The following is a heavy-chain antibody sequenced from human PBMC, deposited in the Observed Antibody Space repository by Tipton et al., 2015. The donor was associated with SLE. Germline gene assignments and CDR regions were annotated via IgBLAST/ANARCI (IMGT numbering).Heavy chain of an antibody. CDR1: GYTFTSYY. J-gene: IGHJ4*02. CDR2: INPSGGST. CDR3: ARGRRDCSGGSCYLDY. Sequence: QSGPEVKKPGASVKVSCKASGYTFTSYYMHWVRQAPGQGLEWMGIINPSGGSTSYAQKFQGRVTMTRDTSTSTVYMELSSLRSEDTAVYYCARGRRDCSGGSCYLDYWGQGTLVTVSS. V-gene: IGHV1-46*01. D-gene: IGHD2-15*01.